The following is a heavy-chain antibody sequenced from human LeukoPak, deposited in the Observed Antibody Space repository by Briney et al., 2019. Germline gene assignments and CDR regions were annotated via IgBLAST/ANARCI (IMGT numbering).Heavy chain of an antibody. CDR3: ARVYGDYVGAFDI. CDR1: GDSISSSSYY. CDR2: IYYTGIT. V-gene: IGHV4-39*07. Sequence: SETLSLTCTVSGDSISSSSYYWGWIRQPPGKGLEWVGSIYYTGITHYNPSLKSRVTISVDRSKNQFSLKLSSVTAADAAVYYCARVYGDYVGAFDIWGQGTKVTVSS. J-gene: IGHJ3*02. D-gene: IGHD3-16*01.